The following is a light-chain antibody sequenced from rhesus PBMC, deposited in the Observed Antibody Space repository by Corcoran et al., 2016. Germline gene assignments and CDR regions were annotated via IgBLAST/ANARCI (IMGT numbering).Light chain of an antibody. CDR2: KAS. V-gene: IGKV1-21*01. Sequence: DIQMTQSPSSLSASVGDRVTITCRASQGISSWLAWYQQKPGKAPKPRSYKASSLQTGVPSGFTGSGSGTDFTLTISSLQPEDFATYYCLQYSSSPFTFGPGTKLDIK. CDR3: LQYSSSPFT. J-gene: IGKJ3*01. CDR1: QGISSW.